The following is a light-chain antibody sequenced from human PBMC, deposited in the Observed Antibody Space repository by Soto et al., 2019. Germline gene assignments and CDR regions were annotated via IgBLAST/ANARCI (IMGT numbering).Light chain of an antibody. CDR3: GTWDSSLSAMV. CDR1: TSNIGNNY. CDR2: DHN. J-gene: IGLJ2*01. V-gene: IGLV1-51*01. Sequence: SVLTQTPSVSAAPGQKVTISCSGSTSNIGNNYVSWYQQLPGTAPKLLIYDHNKRPSGIPDRFSGSKSGTSATLGITGLQTGDEADYYCGTWDSSLSAMVFGGGTKVTVL.